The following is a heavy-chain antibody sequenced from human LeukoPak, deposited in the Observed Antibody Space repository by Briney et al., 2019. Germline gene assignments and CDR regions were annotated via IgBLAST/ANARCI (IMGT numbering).Heavy chain of an antibody. J-gene: IGHJ3*02. V-gene: IGHV3-21*01. CDR1: GFTFSTYT. CDR3: ARDLYCSSTSCTDAFDI. Sequence: GGSLRLSCAASGFTFSTYTMNWVRQAPGKGLEWVSSISYSSSYIYYADSVKGRFTISRDNAKNSLYLQMNSLRAEDTAVYYCARDLYCSSTSCTDAFDIWGQGTLVTASS. CDR2: ISYSSSYI. D-gene: IGHD2-2*01.